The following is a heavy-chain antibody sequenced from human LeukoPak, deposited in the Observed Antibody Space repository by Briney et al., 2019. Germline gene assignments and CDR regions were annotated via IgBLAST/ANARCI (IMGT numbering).Heavy chain of an antibody. V-gene: IGHV3-7*05. J-gene: IGHJ4*02. CDR2: INEDGSEK. CDR1: GFTFSRYW. Sequence: GGSLRLSCAASGFTFSRYWMAWVRQAPGKGLEWVAHINEDGSEKNYVDPVKGRFTITRDNAENSVYLQMNRLRAEDTAVYYCVRDDYLGYWGQGTLVTVSS. D-gene: IGHD3-16*01. CDR3: VRDDYLGY.